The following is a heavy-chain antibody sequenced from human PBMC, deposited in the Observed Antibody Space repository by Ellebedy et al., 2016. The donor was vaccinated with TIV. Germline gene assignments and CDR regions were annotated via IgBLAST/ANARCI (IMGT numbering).Heavy chain of an antibody. D-gene: IGHD3/OR15-3a*01. J-gene: IGHJ4*02. CDR3: ARRSTDFAFDS. CDR2: ISANGGTT. Sequence: GESLKISCAASGFTFSTYPMNWVRHAPGKGLEWVSIISANGGTTYYADSVKGRFTISRDNSKNTLFLQMSSLRAEDTAVYFCARRSTDFAFDSWGQGTLVTVSS. CDR1: GFTFSTYP. V-gene: IGHV3-23*01.